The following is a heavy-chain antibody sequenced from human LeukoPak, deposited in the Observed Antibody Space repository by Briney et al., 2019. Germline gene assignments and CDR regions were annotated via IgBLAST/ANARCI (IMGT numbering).Heavy chain of an antibody. CDR1: GGSVSSSTFY. Sequence: SETLSLTCTVSGGSVSSSTFYWGWIRQPPGKGLEWIGSFYYSGSTYYNPSLKSRVTMSVDTAKNQFSLKVRSVTAADTAFYYCARGRRRLDYWGQGILVTVSS. J-gene: IGHJ4*02. V-gene: IGHV4-39*07. CDR2: FYYSGST. CDR3: ARGRRRLDY. D-gene: IGHD1-1*01.